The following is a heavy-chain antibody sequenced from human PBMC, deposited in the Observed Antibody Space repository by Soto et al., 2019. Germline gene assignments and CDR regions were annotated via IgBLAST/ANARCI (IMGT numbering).Heavy chain of an antibody. D-gene: IGHD3-10*01. CDR2: ISSSSSTI. CDR1: GFTFSSYS. V-gene: IGHV3-48*01. CDR3: ARKAGGVRGVSPGNYYYYYMDV. Sequence: GGSLRLSCAASGFTFSSYSMNWVRQAPGKGLEWVSYISSSSSTIYYADSVKGRFTISRDNAKNSLYLQMNSLRAEDTAVYYCARKAGGVRGVSPGNYYYYYMDVWGKGTTVTVSS. J-gene: IGHJ6*03.